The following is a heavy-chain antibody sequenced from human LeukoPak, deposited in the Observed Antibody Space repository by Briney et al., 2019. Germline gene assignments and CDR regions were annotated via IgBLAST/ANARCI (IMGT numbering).Heavy chain of an antibody. CDR3: ARQYVALTPIPDWFDP. CDR2: VYYRGGI. CDR1: GGSIDSDSHF. D-gene: IGHD2-21*02. V-gene: IGHV4-39*01. J-gene: IGHJ5*02. Sequence: SETLSFTCTVSGGSIDSDSHFWGWIRQPPGKGLEWIGSVYYRGGIYSNPSLESRIILSVDTSRNQFSLKVTSVTAADTAVYYCARQYVALTPIPDWFDPWGQGILVTVSS.